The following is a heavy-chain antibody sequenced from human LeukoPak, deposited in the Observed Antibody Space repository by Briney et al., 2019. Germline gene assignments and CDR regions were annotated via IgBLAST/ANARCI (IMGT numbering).Heavy chain of an antibody. D-gene: IGHD3-10*01. J-gene: IGHJ4*02. CDR3: ARDDRFGEYDY. V-gene: IGHV3-23*01. CDR1: GFTFSSYA. CDR2: ISGSGGST. Sequence: GGSLRLSCAATGFTFSSYAMSWVRQAPGKGLEWVSGISGSGGSTYYADSVKGQFTISRDNAKNSLYLQMNSLRAEDTAVYYCARDDRFGEYDYWGQGTLVTVSS.